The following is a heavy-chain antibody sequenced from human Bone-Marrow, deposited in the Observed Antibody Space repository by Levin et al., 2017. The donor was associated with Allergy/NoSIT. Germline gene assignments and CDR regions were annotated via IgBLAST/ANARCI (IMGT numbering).Heavy chain of an antibody. CDR2: VSGAGAGT. CDR1: GFTFGTYA. V-gene: IGHV3-23*01. CDR3: AKRVQHSYGSHFDY. Sequence: PGESLKISCAASGFTFGTYAMAWVRQAPGKGLEWVSSVSGAGAGTYYADSVKGRFTISRDNSKNTLYLQVNSLRAEDTAVYYCAKRVQHSYGSHFDYWGQGTLVTVSS. J-gene: IGHJ4*02. D-gene: IGHD5-18*01.